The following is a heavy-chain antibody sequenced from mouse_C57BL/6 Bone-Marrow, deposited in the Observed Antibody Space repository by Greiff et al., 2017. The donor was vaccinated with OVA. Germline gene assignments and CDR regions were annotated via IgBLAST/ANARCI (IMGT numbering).Heavy chain of an antibody. V-gene: IGHV5-17*01. CDR1: GLTFSDYG. Sequence: EVMLVESGGGLVKPGGSLKLSCAASGLTFSDYGMHWVRQAPEKGLEWVAYISSGSSTIYYADTVKGRFTISRDNAKNTLFLQMTSLRSEDTAMYYCARPHYYAMDYWGQGTSVTVSS. CDR3: ARPHYYAMDY. J-gene: IGHJ4*01. CDR2: ISSGSSTI.